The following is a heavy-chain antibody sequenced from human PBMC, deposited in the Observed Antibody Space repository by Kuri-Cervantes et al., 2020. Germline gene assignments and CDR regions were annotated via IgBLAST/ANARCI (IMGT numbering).Heavy chain of an antibody. CDR2: INHSGST. J-gene: IGHJ5*02. CDR3: ARDQYSTGWRGWFDP. D-gene: IGHD6-19*01. CDR1: GGSFCGYY. V-gene: IGHV4-34*01. Sequence: SQTLSLTCAVYGGSFCGYYWSWIRQPPGKGLEWIGEINHSGSTNYNPSLKSRVTISVDTSKNQISLKLSSVTAADTAVYYCARDQYSTGWRGWFDPWGQGTQVTVSS.